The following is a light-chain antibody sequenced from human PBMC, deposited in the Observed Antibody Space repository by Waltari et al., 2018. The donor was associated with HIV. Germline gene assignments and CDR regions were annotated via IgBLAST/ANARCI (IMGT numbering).Light chain of an antibody. CDR3: QQYNSHSYT. Sequence: QMTQSPSPLAASVGGRVSRTCRASQIIDYWLAWYQQKPGQAPKLLIYKTSYLESGVPTRFSGSGSGADFTLTIDGLQPEDFATYYCQQYNSHSYTFGQGTKLDIK. J-gene: IGKJ2*01. CDR2: KTS. V-gene: IGKV1-5*03. CDR1: QIIDYW.